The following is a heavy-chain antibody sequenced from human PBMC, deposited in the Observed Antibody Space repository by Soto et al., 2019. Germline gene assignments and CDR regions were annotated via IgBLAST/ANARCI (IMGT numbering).Heavy chain of an antibody. D-gene: IGHD2-15*01. V-gene: IGHV3-21*01. CDR1: GFTFSTNN. Sequence: EVQLVESGGGLVKPGGSLRVSCAASGFTFSTNNMNWVRQAPGKGLEWVSSISSTSSFIYYADSVKGRFTISRDNAKNSLSLHMNSLRAEDTAVYYCARALRYCSGGICYPPPYYFDYWGQGTLVTVSS. CDR3: ARALRYCSGGICYPPPYYFDY. J-gene: IGHJ4*02. CDR2: ISSTSSFI.